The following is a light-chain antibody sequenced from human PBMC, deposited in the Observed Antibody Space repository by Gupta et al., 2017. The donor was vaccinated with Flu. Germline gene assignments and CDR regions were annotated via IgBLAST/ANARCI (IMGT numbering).Light chain of an antibody. CDR3: AAWDDRRNGYV. V-gene: IGLV1-44*01. CDR2: NNN. J-gene: IGLJ1*01. Sequence: QSVLTKPPSASGTPGPRVTISCSGSSSNIGSDTVTWYQLLPGTAPKLLIYNNNQRPSGVPDRFSGSKSGTSASLAISGLQAEDEADYYCAAWDDRRNGYVFGTGTKVTVL. CDR1: SSNIGSDT.